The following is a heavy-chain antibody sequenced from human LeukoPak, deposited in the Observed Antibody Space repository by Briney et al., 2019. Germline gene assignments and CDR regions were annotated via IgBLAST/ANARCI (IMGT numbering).Heavy chain of an antibody. V-gene: IGHV4-31*03. CDR3: ARVRPPPSRDLDY. J-gene: IGHJ4*02. Sequence: NTSETLSLTCTVSGGSISSGGYYWSWIRQHPGKGLEWIGYIYYSGSTYYNPSLKSRVTISVDTSKNQFSLKLSSVTAADTAVYYCARVRPPPSRDLDYWGQGTLVTVSS. CDR1: GGSISSGGYY. CDR2: IYYSGST.